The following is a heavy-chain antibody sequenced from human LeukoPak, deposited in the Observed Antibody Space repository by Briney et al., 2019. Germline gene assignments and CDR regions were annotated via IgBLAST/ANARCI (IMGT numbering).Heavy chain of an antibody. Sequence: ASVKVSCKASGYTFTGYFMHWVRQAPGQGLEWMGWINPNSGGTNYAQRFQGRVTMTRDTSISTAYMEVRGLTSDDTAVFYCARDVCAGACHTYDHWGQGTLVSVSS. CDR3: ARDVCAGACHTYDH. D-gene: IGHD2-21*01. CDR2: INPNSGGT. V-gene: IGHV1-2*02. J-gene: IGHJ4*02. CDR1: GYTFTGYF.